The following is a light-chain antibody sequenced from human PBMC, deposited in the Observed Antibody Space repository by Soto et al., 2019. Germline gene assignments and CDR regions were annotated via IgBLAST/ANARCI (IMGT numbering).Light chain of an antibody. J-gene: IGKJ5*01. Sequence: EIVLTQSPGTLSLSPGERATLSCRASQSVTSTYLGWYQQKPGQAPSLLIYGASSRATGIPDRFSGSGSGTDFILTISRLEPEDFAVYYCQQYVSPPITFGQGTRLEIK. CDR2: GAS. CDR3: QQYVSPPIT. CDR1: QSVTSTY. V-gene: IGKV3-20*01.